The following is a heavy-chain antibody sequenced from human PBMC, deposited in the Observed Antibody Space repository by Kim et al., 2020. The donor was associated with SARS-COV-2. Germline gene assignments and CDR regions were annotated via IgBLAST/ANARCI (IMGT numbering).Heavy chain of an antibody. V-gene: IGHV1-18*01. D-gene: IGHD5-12*01. J-gene: IGHJ3*02. CDR3: AREGGDIVATDAFDI. Sequence: QKLQGRVTMTPDTSTSTAYMGLRSLRSDDTAVYYCAREGGDIVATDAFDIWGQGTMVTVSS.